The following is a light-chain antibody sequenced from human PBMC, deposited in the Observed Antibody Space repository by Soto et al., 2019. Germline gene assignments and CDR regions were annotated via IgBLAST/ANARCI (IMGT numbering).Light chain of an antibody. CDR2: KAS. Sequence: IKMYNSLSTLSASKRVRVTITCRASQSISSWLAWYQQKPGKAPKLLIYKASNLESGVPSRFSGSGSGTEFTLTISSLQPDDFATYYCQQYDTYWTFGQRSIV. CDR3: QQYDTYWT. V-gene: IGKV1-5*03. CDR1: QSISSW. J-gene: IGKJ1*01.